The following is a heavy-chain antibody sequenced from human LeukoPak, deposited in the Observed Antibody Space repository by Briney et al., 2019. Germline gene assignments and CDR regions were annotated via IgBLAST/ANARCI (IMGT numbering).Heavy chain of an antibody. Sequence: PGGSLRLSCAASGFTISDYSMSWIRQAPGKGLMWVSRTTNDGTSTTYADSVKGQFTISRDNAKDTLYLQMNSLRAEDTAVYYCARDGGGSSGYYWGLGYWGQGTLVTVSS. J-gene: IGHJ4*02. CDR1: GFTISDYS. CDR2: TTNDGTST. D-gene: IGHD3-22*01. CDR3: ARDGGGSSGYYWGLGY. V-gene: IGHV3-74*01.